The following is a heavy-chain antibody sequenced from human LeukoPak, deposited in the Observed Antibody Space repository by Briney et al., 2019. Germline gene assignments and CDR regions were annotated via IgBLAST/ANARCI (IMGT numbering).Heavy chain of an antibody. CDR2: ISGSGGST. V-gene: IGHV3-23*01. D-gene: IGHD2-15*01. CDR3: AKDHPRQGVTAHTPFDY. Sequence: GGSLRLSCAASGFSFSIYAMSWVRQAPGKGLEWVSAISGSGGSTYYPDSVEGRFTISRDNSKNTLYLQMNSLRAEDTAIYYCAKDHPRQGVTAHTPFDYWGQGTLVTVSS. J-gene: IGHJ4*02. CDR1: GFSFSIYA.